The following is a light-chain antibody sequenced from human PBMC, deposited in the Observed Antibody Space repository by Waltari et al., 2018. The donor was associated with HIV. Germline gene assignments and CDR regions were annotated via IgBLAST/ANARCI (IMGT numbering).Light chain of an antibody. V-gene: IGLV1-44*01. CDR1: SSNIGRNT. J-gene: IGLJ3*02. CDR2: TDN. Sequence: QSVLTQPHSVSGTPGQRVTISCSGASSNIGRNTVNWFQLLPGTAPKLLFYTDNQRPSGVPDRFSGSKSGTSASLAISGLQSEDEADYFCAAWDDSLNGLWVFGGGTKLTVL. CDR3: AAWDDSLNGLWV.